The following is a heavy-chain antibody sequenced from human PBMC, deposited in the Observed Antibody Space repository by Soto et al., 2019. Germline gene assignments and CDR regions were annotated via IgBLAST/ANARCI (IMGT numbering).Heavy chain of an antibody. J-gene: IGHJ5*02. CDR2: IYYSGST. CDR1: GGTISSDCNN. V-gene: IGHV4-31*02. Sequence: TLSLTCAVSGGTISSDCNNWSWNRQHPGKDLEWIGYIYYSGSTYYNPSLKSRVTISVDTSKNQFSLKLSSVNAADTAVYYCARVDECFDPWGQGTLVTVSS. D-gene: IGHD3-3*01. CDR3: ARVDECFDP.